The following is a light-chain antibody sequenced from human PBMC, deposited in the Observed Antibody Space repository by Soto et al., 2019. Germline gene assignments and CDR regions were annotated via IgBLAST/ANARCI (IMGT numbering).Light chain of an antibody. V-gene: IGKV3-15*01. CDR3: QQYNIWPPLYT. Sequence: EIVLTQSPAILSASPGERAPLSCRASQTVSDNLAWYQQKPGQSPRLLIYGASTRATDIPVRFSGSGSGTEFTLTISSLQSEDVAVYYCQQYNIWPPLYTFGQGTKL. CDR1: QTVSDN. J-gene: IGKJ2*01. CDR2: GAS.